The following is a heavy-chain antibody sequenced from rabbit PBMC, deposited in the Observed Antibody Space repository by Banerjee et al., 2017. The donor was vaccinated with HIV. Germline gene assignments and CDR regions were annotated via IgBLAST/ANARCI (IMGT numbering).Heavy chain of an antibody. J-gene: IGHJ3*01. CDR3: ARSSGYITYATDL. CDR2: INTSSGNI. V-gene: IGHV1S40*01. D-gene: IGHD7-1*01. CDR1: GFSFSSRYY. Sequence: QSLEESGGDLVKPGASLTLTCTASGFSFSSRYYMCWVRQAPGKGLEWIACINTSSGNIVYASWAKGRFTISKTSSTTVTLQMTSLTAADTATYFCARSSGYITYATDLWGQGTLVTVS.